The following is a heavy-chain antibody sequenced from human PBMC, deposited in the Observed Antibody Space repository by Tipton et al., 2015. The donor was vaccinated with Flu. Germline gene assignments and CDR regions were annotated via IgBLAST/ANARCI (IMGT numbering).Heavy chain of an antibody. D-gene: IGHD3-10*02. CDR2: IYHSGTT. Sequence: TLSLTCSVSGYSIRSAYYWGWVRRPPGKGLEWIGTIYHSGTTYYNPSLKSRLTISADTSKNQFSLRLSSVTAADTAVYYCARHTGDSVRGVIDYWGQGTLVTVSS. CDR1: GYSIRSAYY. V-gene: IGHV4-38-2*01. CDR3: ARHTGDSVRGVIDY. J-gene: IGHJ4*02.